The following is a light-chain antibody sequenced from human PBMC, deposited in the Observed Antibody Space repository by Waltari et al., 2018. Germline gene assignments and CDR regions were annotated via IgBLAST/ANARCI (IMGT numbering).Light chain of an antibody. Sequence: DIVMTQSPDSLAVSLGERATINCKSSQSSLDSSNNKNYLAWPQQRPGQPPKLLIYWASTRESGVPDRFSGSGSGTDFTLTISSLQAEDVAVYYCQQYYSTPLTFGGGTKVEIK. V-gene: IGKV4-1*01. CDR3: QQYYSTPLT. J-gene: IGKJ4*01. CDR1: QSSLDSSNNKNY. CDR2: WAS.